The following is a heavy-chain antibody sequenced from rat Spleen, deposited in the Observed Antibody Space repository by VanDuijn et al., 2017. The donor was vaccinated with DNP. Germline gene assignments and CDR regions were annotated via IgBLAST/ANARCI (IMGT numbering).Heavy chain of an antibody. D-gene: IGHD4-3*01. CDR2: INSEGST. Sequence: EVQLQESGPGLVKPSQSLSLTCSVTGYSITSSYRWNWIRKFPGNKLEWMGYINSEGSTYYNPSLKSRISITRDTSKTQFFLQVNSVTTDDTATYYCARSDNSGSKWNYWGHGVMFTVSS. V-gene: IGHV3-3*01. J-gene: IGHJ2*01. CDR3: ARSDNSGSKWNY. CDR1: GYSITSSYR.